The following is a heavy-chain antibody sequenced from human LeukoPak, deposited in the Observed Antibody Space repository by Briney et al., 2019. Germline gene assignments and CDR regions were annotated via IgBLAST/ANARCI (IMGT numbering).Heavy chain of an antibody. D-gene: IGHD3-22*01. CDR1: GFTFSSYA. J-gene: IGHJ4*02. CDR2: ISGSGGST. CDR3: AKDQAYYYDSSGYYSGPQFDY. V-gene: IGHV3-23*01. Sequence: SGGSLRLSCAASGFTFSSYAMSWVRQAPGKGLEWVSAISGSGGSTYYADSVKGRFTISRDNSKNTLYLQMNSLRAEDTAVYYCAKDQAYYYDSSGYYSGPQFDYWGQGTLVTVSS.